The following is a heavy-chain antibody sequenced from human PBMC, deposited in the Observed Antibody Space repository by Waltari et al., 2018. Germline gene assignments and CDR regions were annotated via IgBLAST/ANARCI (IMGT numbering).Heavy chain of an antibody. CDR3: ARAMITFGGVIVIDY. CDR2: IYYSGST. D-gene: IGHD3-16*02. V-gene: IGHV4-39*07. CDR1: GGSISSSSYY. Sequence: QLQLQESGPGLVKPSETLSLTCTVSGGSISSSSYYWCWIRQPPGKGLEWIGSIYYSGSTYYNPSLKSRVTISVDTSKNQFSLKLSSVTAADTAVYYCARAMITFGGVIVIDYWGQGTLVTVSS. J-gene: IGHJ4*02.